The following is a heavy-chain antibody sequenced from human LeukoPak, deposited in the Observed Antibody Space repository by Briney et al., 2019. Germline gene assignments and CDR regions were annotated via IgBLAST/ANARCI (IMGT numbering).Heavy chain of an antibody. V-gene: IGHV1-58*01. D-gene: IGHD3-10*01. J-gene: IGHJ3*02. Sequence: SVKVSCMPSGFTLPSSAVQWVRQARGRRREWIGWIVVGSGNTNYAQQFQERVTITRDMSTSTAYMELSSLRAEDTAVYYCAQGDGEAFDIWGQGTMVTVSS. CDR3: AQGDGEAFDI. CDR1: GFTLPSSA. CDR2: IVVGSGNT.